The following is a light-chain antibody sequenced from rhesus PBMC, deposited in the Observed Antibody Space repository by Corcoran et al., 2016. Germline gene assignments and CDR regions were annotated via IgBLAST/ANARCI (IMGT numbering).Light chain of an antibody. V-gene: IGKV1-69*01. CDR2: RAS. CDR3: QQHDNSPYS. Sequence: DIQMTQSPSSLSASVGDRVTITCRASQGISKWLAWYQQKPGKAPKLLIYRASNLEAGVPSRFTGSGSGTDFNLTISSLQPEDIATYYCQQHDNSPYSFGQGTKVEIK. CDR1: QGISKW. J-gene: IGKJ2*01.